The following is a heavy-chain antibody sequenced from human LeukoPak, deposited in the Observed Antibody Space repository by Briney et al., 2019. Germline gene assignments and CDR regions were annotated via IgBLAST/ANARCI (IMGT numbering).Heavy chain of an antibody. CDR3: VRRTSGSYSDY. D-gene: IGHD1-26*01. V-gene: IGHV4-39*01. CDR1: GGSISSSSVY. J-gene: IGHJ4*02. CDR2: ISYSGSTT. Sequence: SETLSLTCTVSGGSISSSSVYWGWIRQPPGKGLEWIAIISYSGSTTSYNPSLKSRVTISVDTSKNQFSLKLNSVTAADTAVYYCVRRTSGSYSDYWGQGTLVTVSS.